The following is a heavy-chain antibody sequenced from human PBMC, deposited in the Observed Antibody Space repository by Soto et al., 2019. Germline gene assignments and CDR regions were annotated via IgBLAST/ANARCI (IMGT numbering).Heavy chain of an antibody. Sequence: SETLSLTCTVSGGSISSSDYFWTWIRQPPGKGLEWMGYIFHTGTTYSNPSLKSRLIMSIDTSKNQFSLRLTSVAAADSAVYYCAREPLLPKARNDYWGQGALVTVSS. D-gene: IGHD3-3*01. CDR2: IFHTGTT. CDR1: GGSISSSDYF. J-gene: IGHJ4*02. V-gene: IGHV4-30-4*01. CDR3: AREPLLPKARNDY.